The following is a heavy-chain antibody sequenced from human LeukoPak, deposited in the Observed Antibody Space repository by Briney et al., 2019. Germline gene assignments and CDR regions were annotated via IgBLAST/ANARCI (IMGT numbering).Heavy chain of an antibody. CDR1: GYTLTELS. J-gene: IGHJ4*02. CDR2: FDPEDGET. D-gene: IGHD2-15*01. Sequence: ASVKVSCKVSGYTLTELSMHWVRRAPGKGLEWMGGFDPEDGETIYAQKFQGRVTMTEDTSTDTAYMELSSLGSEDTAVYYCATDPSRLVGSLGYWGQGTLVTVSS. V-gene: IGHV1-24*01. CDR3: ATDPSRLVGSLGY.